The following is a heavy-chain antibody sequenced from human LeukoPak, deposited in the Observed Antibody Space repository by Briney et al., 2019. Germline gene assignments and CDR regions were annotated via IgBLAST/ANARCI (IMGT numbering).Heavy chain of an antibody. J-gene: IGHJ4*02. V-gene: IGHV5-51*01. CDR1: GYSLTFTSYW. Sequence: GESLKISCKASGYSLTFTSYWIGWVRQMPGKGLEWMGMIYPGDSDTRYSPSFQGQITISVDKSISIAYLQWSSLEASDTAMYYCARLLQGVAGTWGYWGQGTLVTV. D-gene: IGHD6-19*01. CDR2: IYPGDSDT. CDR3: ARLLQGVAGTWGY.